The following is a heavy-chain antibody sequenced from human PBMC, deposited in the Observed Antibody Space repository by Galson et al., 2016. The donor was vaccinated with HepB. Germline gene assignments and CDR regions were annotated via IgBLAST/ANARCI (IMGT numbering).Heavy chain of an antibody. CDR3: ARGSPDTRWFAP. Sequence: PPGKGLEWIGYFYFNGNTNYNPSFRSRVTISEDTSKNQFSLKLNSVTAADTAVYYCARGSPDTRWFAPWGQGTLVTVSS. CDR2: FYFNGNT. J-gene: IGHJ5*02. V-gene: IGHV4-59*01.